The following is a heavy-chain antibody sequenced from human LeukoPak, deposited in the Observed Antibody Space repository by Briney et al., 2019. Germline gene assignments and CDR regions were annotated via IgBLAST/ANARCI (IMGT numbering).Heavy chain of an antibody. Sequence: PSETLSLTCTVSGGSISSSSYYWGWIRQPPGKGLEWIGSTYYGGSTYYNPSLKSRVTISVDTSKNQFSLKLSSVTAADTAVYYCARTVYSSGWYIDYWGQGTLVTVSS. CDR2: TYYGGST. D-gene: IGHD6-19*01. CDR3: ARTVYSSGWYIDY. CDR1: GGSISSSSYY. J-gene: IGHJ4*02. V-gene: IGHV4-39*01.